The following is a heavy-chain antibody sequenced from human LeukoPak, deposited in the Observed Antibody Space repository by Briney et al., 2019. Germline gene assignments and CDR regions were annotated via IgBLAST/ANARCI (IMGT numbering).Heavy chain of an antibody. CDR1: GGSISSYY. D-gene: IGHD4-23*01. Sequence: SETLSLTSTVSGGSISSYYWSWIRQPPGKGLEWIGYIYYSGSTNYNPSLKSRVTISVDTSKNQFSLKLSSVTAADTAVYYCARGDYGGKHDAFDIWGQGTMVTVSS. V-gene: IGHV4-59*01. CDR2: IYYSGST. J-gene: IGHJ3*02. CDR3: ARGDYGGKHDAFDI.